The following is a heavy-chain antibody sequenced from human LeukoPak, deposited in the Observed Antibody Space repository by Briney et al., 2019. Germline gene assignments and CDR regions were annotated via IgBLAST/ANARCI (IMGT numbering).Heavy chain of an antibody. CDR3: HQLGTFNI. CDR1: GFSFTSSW. J-gene: IGHJ3*02. D-gene: IGHD5-24*01. Sequence: PGGSLRLSCAASGFSFTSSWMTWVRQAPGKGLEWVSVIYSGGSRHYADSVKGRFTISRDNSKNTVFLQMNSLRAEDTAVYYCHQLGTFNIWGQGTMVTVSS. V-gene: IGHV3-66*01. CDR2: IYSGGSR.